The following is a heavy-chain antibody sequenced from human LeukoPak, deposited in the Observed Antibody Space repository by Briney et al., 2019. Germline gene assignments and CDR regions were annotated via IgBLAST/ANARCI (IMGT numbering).Heavy chain of an antibody. J-gene: IGHJ6*02. CDR3: AKSGEVLRTTYYGMDV. V-gene: IGHV3-23*01. Sequence: GGSLRLSCAASGFTFSSYAMTWVRQAPGGGLEWISAISGSTNTPYYADSVKGRFAISRDNSKNTLYLQMISLRADDTAVYYCAKSGEVLRTTYYGMDVWGQGTTVTVSS. CDR1: GFTFSSYA. CDR2: ISGSTNTP. D-gene: IGHD2/OR15-2a*01.